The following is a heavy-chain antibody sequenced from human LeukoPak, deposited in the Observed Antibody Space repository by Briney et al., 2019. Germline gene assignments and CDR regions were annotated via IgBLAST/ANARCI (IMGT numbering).Heavy chain of an antibody. D-gene: IGHD4-17*01. CDR1: GYTFTGYY. CDR3: ARAPSSTGWNWFDP. CDR2: INPNSGGT. V-gene: IGHV1-2*02. J-gene: IGHJ5*02. Sequence: ASVKVSCKASGYTFTGYYMHWVRQAPGQGLEWMGWINPNSGGTNYAQKFQGRVTMTRDTSISTAYMELSRLRSDDTAVYYCARAPSSTGWNWFDPWGQGTLVTVSS.